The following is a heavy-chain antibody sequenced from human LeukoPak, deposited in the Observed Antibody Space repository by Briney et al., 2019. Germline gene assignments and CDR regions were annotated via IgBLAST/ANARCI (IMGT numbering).Heavy chain of an antibody. J-gene: IGHJ5*02. Sequence: SETLSLTRTVSRGSISGYYWSWIRQPAGKGLEWIGRIHITQTTNYNPSLESRVTMSVDPSKNQFSLRLRSVTAADTAVYYCARGAPDALAVEYNWLDPWGQGTLVTVSS. V-gene: IGHV4-4*07. CDR3: ARGAPDALAVEYNWLDP. D-gene: IGHD2-15*01. CDR1: RGSISGYY. CDR2: IHITQTT.